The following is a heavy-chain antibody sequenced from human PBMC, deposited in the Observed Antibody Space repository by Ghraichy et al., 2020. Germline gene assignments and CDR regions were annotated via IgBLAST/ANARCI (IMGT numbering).Heavy chain of an antibody. CDR3: AKAFGPADRQYYDFWSGYTRLDYFDY. CDR2: ISGSGGST. V-gene: IGHV3-23*01. J-gene: IGHJ4*02. CDR1: GFTFSSYA. Sequence: GGSLRLSCAASGFTFSSYAMSWVRQAPGKGLEWVSAISGSGGSTYYADSVKGRFTISRDNSKNTLYLQMNSLRAEDTAVYYCAKAFGPADRQYYDFWSGYTRLDYFDYWGQGTLVTVSS. D-gene: IGHD3-3*01.